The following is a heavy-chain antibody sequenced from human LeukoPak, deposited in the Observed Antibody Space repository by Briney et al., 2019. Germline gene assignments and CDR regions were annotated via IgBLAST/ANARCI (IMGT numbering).Heavy chain of an antibody. CDR3: ARDPGIAAAGNKYNWFDP. D-gene: IGHD6-13*01. J-gene: IGHJ5*02. CDR1: GYTFTSYG. CDR2: ISAYNGNT. V-gene: IGHV1-18*01. Sequence: ASVKVSCKASGYTFTSYGISWVRQAPGQGLEWMGWISAYNGNTNYAQKLQGRVTMTTDTSTSTAYMELRSLRSDDTAVYYCARDPGIAAAGNKYNWFDPWGQGTLVTVSS.